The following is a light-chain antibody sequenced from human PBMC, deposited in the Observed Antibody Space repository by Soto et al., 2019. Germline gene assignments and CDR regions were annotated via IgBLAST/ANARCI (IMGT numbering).Light chain of an antibody. J-gene: IGLJ2*01. V-gene: IGLV1-47*01. Sequence: QSVLTQPPSASGTPGQRVTISCSGSSSNIGSGYVYWYHQLPGTAPKVLIYRSNQRPSGVPDRFSGSRSGTSASLAISGLRSDDEAEYYCAAWDDSLSGVVFGGGTKVTVL. CDR1: SSNIGSGY. CDR2: RSN. CDR3: AAWDDSLSGVV.